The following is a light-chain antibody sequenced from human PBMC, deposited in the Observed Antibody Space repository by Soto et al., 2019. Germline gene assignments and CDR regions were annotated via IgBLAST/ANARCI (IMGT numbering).Light chain of an antibody. CDR1: QSVSSSY. CDR2: GAF. J-gene: IGKJ3*01. V-gene: IGKV3-20*01. CDR3: QLYRSSPLYT. Sequence: EIVLTQSPGTLSLSPGERATLSCRASQSVSSSYLAWYQQKPGQAPRLLIYGAFSRATGIPDRFSGSGSGTDFTLTIRRLEPEDFAVDHCQLYRSSPLYTFGAGTTVDVK.